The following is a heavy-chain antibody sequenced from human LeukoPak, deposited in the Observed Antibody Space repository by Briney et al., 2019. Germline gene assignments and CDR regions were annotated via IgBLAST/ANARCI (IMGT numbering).Heavy chain of an antibody. Sequence: ETLSLTCTVSGYSISSGYYWGWIRQPPGKGLEWVSAISGSGGSTYYADSVKGRFTISRDNSKNTLYLQMNSLRAEDTAVYYCAHDRPPHDYGDHNFGWGQGTLVTVSS. CDR1: GYSISSGYY. V-gene: IGHV3-23*01. CDR2: ISGSGGST. D-gene: IGHD4-17*01. CDR3: AHDRPPHDYGDHNFG. J-gene: IGHJ4*02.